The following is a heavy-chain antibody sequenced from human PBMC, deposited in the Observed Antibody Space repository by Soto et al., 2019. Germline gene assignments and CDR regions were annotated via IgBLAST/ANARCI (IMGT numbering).Heavy chain of an antibody. CDR2: INPNSGDT. CDR1: GYTFTGYY. CDR3: ARGLITMDV. V-gene: IGHV1-2*04. D-gene: IGHD3-22*01. J-gene: IGHJ6*02. Sequence: QVQLVQSGAEVKKPGASVKVSCKASGYTFTGYYMHWVRQAPGQGLEWMGWINPNSGDTNYAQKFQGWVTITRDTSISTAYMELSRLRSDDTAVYYCARGLITMDVWGQGTMVTVSS.